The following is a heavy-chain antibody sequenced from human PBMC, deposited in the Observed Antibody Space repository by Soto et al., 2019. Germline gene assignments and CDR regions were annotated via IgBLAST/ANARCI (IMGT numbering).Heavy chain of an antibody. CDR1: GFSLSNGGEG. D-gene: IGHD2-15*01. CDR3: AHERGCCGSRGV. V-gene: IGHV2-5*01. CDR2: IYWNDDK. J-gene: IGHJ4*02. Sequence: QITLKESGPTLVKPTQTLTLTCTFSGFSLSNGGEGVDWIRQPPGKALEWLALIYWNDDKRYNPSLKSRLTITKDTSKNQVVLTMTNMDPVDTATYHCAHERGCCGSRGVWGQGTLVTVSS.